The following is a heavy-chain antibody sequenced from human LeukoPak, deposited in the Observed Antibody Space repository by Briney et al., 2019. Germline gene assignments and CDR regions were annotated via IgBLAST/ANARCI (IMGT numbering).Heavy chain of an antibody. CDR1: GYTFTGYY. CDR2: INPNSGGT. D-gene: IGHD2-8*01. Sequence: GASVKVSCKASGYTFTGYYMHWVRQAPGQGLEWMGWINPNSGGTNYAQKFQGRVTMTRDTSISTAYMELSRLRSDDTAVYYCARARECTNGVCYRTYYYYYMDVWGKGTTVTVSS. V-gene: IGHV1-2*02. J-gene: IGHJ6*03. CDR3: ARARECTNGVCYRTYYYYYMDV.